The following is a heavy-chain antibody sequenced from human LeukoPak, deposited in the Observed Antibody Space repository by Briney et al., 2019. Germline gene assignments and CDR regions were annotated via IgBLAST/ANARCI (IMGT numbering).Heavy chain of an antibody. Sequence: GFNSSRKYHGWWTRQTPGEALEWLGNNSNSWTPYYSRPLKSRVPKPLDPPKDDSFLKLSSVTAADTAVYYCARSPRSLYNAVDVWGHGTTVAVSS. V-gene: IGHV4-39*02. CDR2: NSNSWTP. J-gene: IGHJ6*02. CDR1: GFNSSRKYH. CDR3: ARSPRSLYNAVDV. D-gene: IGHD3-16*01.